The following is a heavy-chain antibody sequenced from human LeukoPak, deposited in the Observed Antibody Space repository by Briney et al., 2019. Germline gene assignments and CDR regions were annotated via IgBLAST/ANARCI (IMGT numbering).Heavy chain of an antibody. CDR3: ARLEGNPWYFDY. D-gene: IGHD1-14*01. CDR2: IYYSGST. Sequence: SETLSLTFTVSGGSISSSSYYWGWIRQPPGKGLEWIGSIYYSGSTYYNPSLKSRVTISVDTSKNQFSLKLSSVTAADTAVYYCARLEGNPWYFDYWGQGTLVTVSS. V-gene: IGHV4-39*01. CDR1: GGSISSSSYY. J-gene: IGHJ4*02.